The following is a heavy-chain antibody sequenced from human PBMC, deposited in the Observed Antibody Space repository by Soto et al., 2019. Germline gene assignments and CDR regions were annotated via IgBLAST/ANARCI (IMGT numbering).Heavy chain of an antibody. V-gene: IGHV1-69*13. Sequence: ASVKVSCKAFGGTFSSYAISWVRQAPGQGLEWMGGIIPIFGTANYAQKFQGRVTITADESTSTAYMELSSLRSEDTAVYYCATFGGITMVRGTNWFDPWGQGTLVTVSS. D-gene: IGHD3-10*01. J-gene: IGHJ5*02. CDR1: GGTFSSYA. CDR2: IIPIFGTA. CDR3: ATFGGITMVRGTNWFDP.